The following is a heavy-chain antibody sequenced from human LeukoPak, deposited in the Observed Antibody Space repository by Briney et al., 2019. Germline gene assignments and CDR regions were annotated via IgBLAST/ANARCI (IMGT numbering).Heavy chain of an antibody. Sequence: GGSLRLSCAASGFTFSSYAMSWVRQAPGKGLEWFSAITNSGDNTYYADSVKGRFTISRDNSKNTLYLQINSLRAEDTAIYYCAKAPMEDSWYIHFDYWGQGTLVTVSS. CDR2: ITNSGDNT. D-gene: IGHD6-13*01. CDR3: AKAPMEDSWYIHFDY. CDR1: GFTFSSYA. J-gene: IGHJ4*02. V-gene: IGHV3-23*01.